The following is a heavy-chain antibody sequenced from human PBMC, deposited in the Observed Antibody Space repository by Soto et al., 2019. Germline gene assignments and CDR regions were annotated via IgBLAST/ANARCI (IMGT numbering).Heavy chain of an antibody. D-gene: IGHD2-2*01. Sequence: GESLKLSCKGSGYSFTSYWISWVRQMPGKGLEWMGRIDPSDSYTNYSPSFQGHVTISADKSISTAYLQWSSLKASDTAMYYCARVVPAASPYYYGMDVWGQGTTVTVSS. V-gene: IGHV5-10-1*01. J-gene: IGHJ6*02. CDR2: IDPSDSYT. CDR3: ARVVPAASPYYYGMDV. CDR1: GYSFTSYW.